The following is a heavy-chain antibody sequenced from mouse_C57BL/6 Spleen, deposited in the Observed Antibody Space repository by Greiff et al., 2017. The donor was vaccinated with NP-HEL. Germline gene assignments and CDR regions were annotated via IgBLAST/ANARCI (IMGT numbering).Heavy chain of an antibody. Sequence: QVQLQQSGPELVKPGASVKISCKASGYAFSSSWMNWVKQRPGKGLEWIGRIYPGDGDTNYNGKFKGKATLTADKSSSTAYMQLSSLTSEDSAVYFCAFYKVDVYALDDWGQGTTVTVSS. V-gene: IGHV1-82*01. D-gene: IGHD2-1*01. CDR1: GYAFSSSW. CDR2: IYPGDGDT. CDR3: AFYKVDVYALDD. J-gene: IGHJ4*01.